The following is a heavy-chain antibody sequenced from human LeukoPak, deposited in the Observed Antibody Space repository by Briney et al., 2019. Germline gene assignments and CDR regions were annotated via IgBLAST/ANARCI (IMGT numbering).Heavy chain of an antibody. CDR3: ARDLPYYCSSTSCYDFSVGWFDP. J-gene: IGHJ5*02. CDR2: IIPIFGTA. D-gene: IGHD2-2*01. CDR1: GGTFSSYA. Sequence: SVKVSCKASGGTFSSYAISWVRQAPGQGLDWMGGIIPIFGTANYAQKFQGRVTITADESTGTAYMELSSLRSEDTAVYYCARDLPYYCSSTSCYDFSVGWFDPWGQGTLVTVSS. V-gene: IGHV1-69*13.